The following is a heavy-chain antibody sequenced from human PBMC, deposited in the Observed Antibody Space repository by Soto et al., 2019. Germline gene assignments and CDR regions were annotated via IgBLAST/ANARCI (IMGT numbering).Heavy chain of an antibody. CDR3: ARGRNHLPDY. CDR1: GGTFASFT. CDR2: IIPMLGIT. V-gene: IGHV1-69*02. J-gene: IGHJ4*02. Sequence: QVQLVQSGAEVKKPGSSVKVSCKASGGTFASFTISWVRQAPGQGLEWLGRIIPMLGITKSAQKFQGRVTITADTSTATAYMELSSLQSDDTAVYYCARGRNHLPDYWGQGSLVTVSS.